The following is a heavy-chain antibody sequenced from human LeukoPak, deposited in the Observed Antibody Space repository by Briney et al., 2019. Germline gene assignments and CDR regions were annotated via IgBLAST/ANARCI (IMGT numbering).Heavy chain of an antibody. CDR3: ARDGGIVVVPAAIDYYYYMDV. J-gene: IGHJ6*03. CDR2: ISVYNGNT. V-gene: IGHV1-18*01. D-gene: IGHD2-2*02. Sequence: ASVKVSCKASGYTFTSYGISWVRQAPGKGLDWMGWISVYNGNTNYAQKLQGRVTMTTDTSTSTAYMELRSLRSDDTAVYYCARDGGIVVVPAAIDYYYYMDVWGKGTTVTVSS. CDR1: GYTFTSYG.